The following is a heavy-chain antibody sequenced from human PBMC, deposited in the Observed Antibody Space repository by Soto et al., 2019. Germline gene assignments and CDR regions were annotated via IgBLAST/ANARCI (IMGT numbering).Heavy chain of an antibody. CDR2: ISYDGSNK. V-gene: IGHV3-30*18. J-gene: IGHJ6*02. Sequence: QVQLVESGGGVVQPGRSLRLSCAASGFTFSTHGIHWVRQAPGKGLEWVAVISYDGSNKYLADSVKGRFTFSRDNSKNTVYLQINSLRPEDTAVYYCAKVHSIGIKCFYSMDVWGQGTTVTVSS. D-gene: IGHD1-20*01. CDR3: AKVHSIGIKCFYSMDV. CDR1: GFTFSTHG.